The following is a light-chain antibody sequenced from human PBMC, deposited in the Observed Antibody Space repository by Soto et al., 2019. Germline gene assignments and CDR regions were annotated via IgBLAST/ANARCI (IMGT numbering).Light chain of an antibody. Sequence: EIVLTQSPGTLSLSPGERATLSCRASQSVSSTYLAWYQQKPGQAPRLLIYGASNRATGIPDRFSGSGYGTDFTLTISRPEPEDFAVYYCQQYGGSRWTFGQGTRVDI. CDR1: QSVSSTY. V-gene: IGKV3-20*01. CDR2: GAS. CDR3: QQYGGSRWT. J-gene: IGKJ1*01.